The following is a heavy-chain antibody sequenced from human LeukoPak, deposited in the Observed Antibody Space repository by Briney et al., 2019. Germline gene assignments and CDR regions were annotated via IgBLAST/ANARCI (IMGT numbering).Heavy chain of an antibody. J-gene: IGHJ3*02. Sequence: SQTLSLTCTVSGDSISSGDYYWSWIRQPPGKGLEWTGYIDYNGNTYYNPSLRSRVTISVDRSKNQFSLKLSSVTAADTAVYYCARVDSSYAFDIWGQGTMVTVSS. D-gene: IGHD6-6*01. V-gene: IGHV4-30-4*01. CDR2: IDYNGNT. CDR3: ARVDSSYAFDI. CDR1: GDSISSGDYY.